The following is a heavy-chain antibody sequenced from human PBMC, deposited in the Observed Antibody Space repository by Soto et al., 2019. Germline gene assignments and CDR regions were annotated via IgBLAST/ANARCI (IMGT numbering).Heavy chain of an antibody. CDR1: GGTFSSYA. D-gene: IGHD6-6*01. CDR3: ARGKRVKQLSTKNYYYYMDV. V-gene: IGHV1-69*13. CDR2: IIPIFGTA. J-gene: IGHJ6*03. Sequence: SVKVSCKASGGTFSSYAISWVRQAPGQGLEWMGGIIPIFGTANYAQKFQGRVTITGDESTSTAYMELSSLRSEDTAVYYCARGKRVKQLSTKNYYYYMDVWGKGTTVTVSS.